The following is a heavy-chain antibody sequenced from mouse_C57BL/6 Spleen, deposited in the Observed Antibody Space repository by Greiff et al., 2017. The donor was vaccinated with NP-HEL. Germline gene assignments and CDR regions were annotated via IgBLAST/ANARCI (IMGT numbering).Heavy chain of an antibody. CDR3: ARDHYGPYYAMDY. J-gene: IGHJ4*01. CDR2: ISYDGSN. CDR1: GYSITSGYY. Sequence: EVKLMESGPGLVKPSQSLSLTCSVTGYSITSGYYWNWIRQFPGNKLEWMGYISYDGSNNYNPSLKNRISITRDTSKNQFFLKLNSVTTEDTATYYCARDHYGPYYAMDYWGQGTSVTVSS. D-gene: IGHD1-1*02. V-gene: IGHV3-6*01.